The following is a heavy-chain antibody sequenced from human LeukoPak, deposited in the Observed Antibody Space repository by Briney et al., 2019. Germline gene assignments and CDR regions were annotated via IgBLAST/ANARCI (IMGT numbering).Heavy chain of an antibody. J-gene: IGHJ6*02. V-gene: IGHV3-30*18. CDR3: AKDRVLGVVIAYYYYGMDV. CDR2: ISYDGGNK. D-gene: IGHD2-21*01. Sequence: GGSLRLSCAASGFTFSSYGMHWVRQAPGKGLEWVAVISYDGGNKYYADSVKGRFTISRDNSKNTLYLQMNSLRAEDTAVYYCAKDRVLGVVIAYYYYGMDVWGQGTTVTVSS. CDR1: GFTFSSYG.